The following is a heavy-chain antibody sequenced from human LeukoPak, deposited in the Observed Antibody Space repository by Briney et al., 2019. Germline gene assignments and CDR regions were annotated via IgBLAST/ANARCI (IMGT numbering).Heavy chain of an antibody. Sequence: PGGSLRLSCAASGFTFSSYWMSWVRQAPGKGLEWVANIKQDGSEKYYVDSVKGRFTISRDNAKNSLYLQMNSLRAEDTAVYYCARVTGWELPYNWFDPWGQGTLVTVSS. D-gene: IGHD2-15*01. J-gene: IGHJ5*02. CDR1: GFTFSSYW. CDR2: IKQDGSEK. V-gene: IGHV3-7*03. CDR3: ARVTGWELPYNWFDP.